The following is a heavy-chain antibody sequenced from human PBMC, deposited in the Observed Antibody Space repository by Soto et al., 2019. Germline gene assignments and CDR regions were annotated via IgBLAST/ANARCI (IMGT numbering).Heavy chain of an antibody. CDR3: ARSGRPQLERRNWFDL. V-gene: IGHV4-34*01. CDR2: ITHSGST. D-gene: IGHD1-1*01. CDR1: GGSFSSYY. Sequence: PSETLSLTCAVYGGSFSSYYWSWIRQPPGKGLEWIGEITHSGSTNYNPSLKSRVTISVDTSKKQFSLKLSSVTAADTAVYNCARSGRPQLERRNWFDLWGQGTLVTVSS. J-gene: IGHJ5*02.